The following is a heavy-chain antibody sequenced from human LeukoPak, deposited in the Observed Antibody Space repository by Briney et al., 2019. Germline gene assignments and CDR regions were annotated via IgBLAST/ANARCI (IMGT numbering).Heavy chain of an antibody. CDR2: INPSGGST. Sequence: ASVKVSCKASGYTFTSYYMHWVRQAPGQGLEWMGIINPSGGSTNYAQKLKGRVTMTRDTSTTTVYMELSSLRSDDTAVYYCARAPFKAGYFDYWGQGTLVTVSS. CDR3: ARAPFKAGYFDY. CDR1: GYTFTSYY. D-gene: IGHD6-19*01. J-gene: IGHJ4*02. V-gene: IGHV1-46*04.